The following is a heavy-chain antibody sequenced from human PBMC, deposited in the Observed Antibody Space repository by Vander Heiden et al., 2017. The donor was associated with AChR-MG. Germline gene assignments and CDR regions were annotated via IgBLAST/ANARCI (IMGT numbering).Heavy chain of an antibody. CDR3: AKEEGGRGSYFYGGGTDY. CDR1: GFTFSSYA. D-gene: IGHD1-26*01. CDR2: ISCMGGSP. Sequence: EVQLLESGGGLVQPGGSLRLSCAASGFTFSSYAMSWVRQAPGKGPEWVPAISCMGGSPYYADPVKGRLTITRDNSKNTLYLQMNSLRAEDTAVYYCAKEEGGRGSYFYGGGTDYWGQGTLVTVSS. J-gene: IGHJ4*02. V-gene: IGHV3-23*01.